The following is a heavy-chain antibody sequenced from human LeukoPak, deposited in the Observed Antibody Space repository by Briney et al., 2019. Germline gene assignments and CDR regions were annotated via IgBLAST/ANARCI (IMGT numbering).Heavy chain of an antibody. CDR2: VTGPADTT. V-gene: IGHV3-23*01. D-gene: IGHD5-24*01. Sequence: GGSLRLSCAASGFTFNNYAMNWVRQAPGKGLEWVAAVTGPADTTYYADSVKGRFTISRDSFKDTVYLQMNRLGAEDTALYHCAKGAAIDHWGQGTLVTVSS. CDR3: AKGAAIDH. CDR1: GFTFNNYA. J-gene: IGHJ4*02.